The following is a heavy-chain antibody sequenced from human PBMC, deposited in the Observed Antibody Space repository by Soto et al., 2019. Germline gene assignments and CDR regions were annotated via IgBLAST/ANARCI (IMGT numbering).Heavy chain of an antibody. J-gene: IGHJ6*02. CDR1: GYDFNSYG. CDR3: ARGGYYDSSGSRNYHYYGMNV. V-gene: IGHV1-18*01. D-gene: IGHD3-22*01. Sequence: QAQLVQSGAEVKKPGASVKVSCKASGYDFNSYGITWVRQAHGQGLEWLGWISPYSDDTKYAQKLQGRVTVTMDRSSRTVYMGLRSLRSNDTAIYYCARGGYYDSSGSRNYHYYGMNVWGQGTTVTVSS. CDR2: ISPYSDDT.